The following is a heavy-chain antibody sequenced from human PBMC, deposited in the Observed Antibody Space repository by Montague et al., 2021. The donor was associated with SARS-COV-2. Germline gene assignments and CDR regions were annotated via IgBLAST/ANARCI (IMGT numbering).Heavy chain of an antibody. CDR1: GFSLSTSGVG. V-gene: IGHV2-5*02. CDR2: XYWDDDK. D-gene: IGHD3-10*01. J-gene: IGHJ4*02. CDR3: AHRAGKWFGESRKYYFDY. Sequence: PALVKPTQTLTLTCTFSGFSLSTSGVGVGWFRKPPGKALEWLALXYWDDDKHYSPSLKSRLTITKDTSNNQVVLTMTNVDPVDTATYYCAHRAGKWFGESRKYYFDYWGQGTLVTVSS.